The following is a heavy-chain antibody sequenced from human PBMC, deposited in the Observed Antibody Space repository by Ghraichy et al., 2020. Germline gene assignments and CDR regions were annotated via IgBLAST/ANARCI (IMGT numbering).Heavy chain of an antibody. D-gene: IGHD3-22*01. Sequence: ASVKVSCKASGYTFTSYYMHWVRQAPGQGLEWMGIINPSGGSTSYAQKFQGRVTMTRDTSTSTVYMELSSLRSEDTAVYYCARDSYYYDREPTFDYWGQGTLVTVSS. CDR3: ARDSYYYDREPTFDY. CDR1: GYTFTSYY. CDR2: INPSGGST. J-gene: IGHJ4*02. V-gene: IGHV1-46*01.